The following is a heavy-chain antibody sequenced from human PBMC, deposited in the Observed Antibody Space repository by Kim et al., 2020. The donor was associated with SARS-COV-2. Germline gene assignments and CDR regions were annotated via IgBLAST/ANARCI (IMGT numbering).Heavy chain of an antibody. J-gene: IGHJ6*02. CDR3: ARNLYDILTGYQGADYYYGMDV. CDR2: IIPIFGTA. CDR1: GGTFSSYA. D-gene: IGHD3-9*01. V-gene: IGHV1-69*13. Sequence: SVKVSCKASGGTFSSYAISWVRQAPGQGLEWMGGIIPIFGTANYAQKFQGRVTITADESTSTAYMELSSLRSEDTAVYYCARNLYDILTGYQGADYYYGMDVWGQGTTVTVSS.